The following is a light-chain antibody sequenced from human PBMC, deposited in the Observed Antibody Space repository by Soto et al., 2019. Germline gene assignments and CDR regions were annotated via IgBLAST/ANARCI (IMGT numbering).Light chain of an antibody. CDR2: GND. CDR3: QTYDSRLSAPV. V-gene: IGLV1-40*03. Sequence: QAVVTQPPSVSGAPGQRVTISCTGSSSNIGAGFDVHWYHQFPGTAPKLLIYGNDNRPSGVPDRFSASKSGASASLAIAGLQAEDEGDYYCQTYDSRLSAPVFGGGTKLTVL. J-gene: IGLJ2*01. CDR1: SSNIGAGFD.